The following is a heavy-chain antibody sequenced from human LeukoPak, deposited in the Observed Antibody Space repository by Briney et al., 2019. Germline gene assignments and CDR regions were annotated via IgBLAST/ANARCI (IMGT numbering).Heavy chain of an antibody. D-gene: IGHD3-22*01. V-gene: IGHV4-34*01. J-gene: IGHJ4*02. Sequence: PSETLSLTCAVYGGSFSGYYWSWIRQPPGKGLEWIGEINHSGSTNYNPSLKSRVTISVDTSENQFSLKLSSVTAADTAVYYCARKPGDSSGYSYYFDYWGQGTLVTVSS. CDR3: ARKPGDSSGYSYYFDY. CDR1: GGSFSGYY. CDR2: INHSGST.